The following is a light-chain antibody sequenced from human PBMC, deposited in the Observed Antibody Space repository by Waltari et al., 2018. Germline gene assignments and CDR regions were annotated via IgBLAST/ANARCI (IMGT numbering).Light chain of an antibody. CDR3: QAWDNNVVV. CDR2: QSS. V-gene: IGLV3-1*01. J-gene: IGLJ2*01. Sequence: SYELIQPPSVSVSPGQTARITCSGDKLGDNYASWYQKRPVQSPVLVIYQSSKRPSGIPERFSGSNSGNTASLTIGGTQTMDEADYYCQAWDNNVVVFGGGTKLTVL. CDR1: KLGDNY.